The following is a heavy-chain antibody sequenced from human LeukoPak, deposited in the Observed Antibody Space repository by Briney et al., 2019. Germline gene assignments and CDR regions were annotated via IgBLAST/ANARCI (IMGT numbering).Heavy chain of an antibody. CDR3: AKDTPPSRFLEWFPYYYYYYGMDV. Sequence: PGGSLRLSCAASGFTLSSYGMPWVRQAPGKGLEWVAVISYDGSNKYYADSVKGRFTISRDNSKNTLYLQMNSLRAEDTAVYYCAKDTPPSRFLEWFPYYYYYYGMDVWGQGTTVTVSS. CDR1: GFTLSSYG. J-gene: IGHJ6*02. V-gene: IGHV3-30*18. D-gene: IGHD3-3*01. CDR2: ISYDGSNK.